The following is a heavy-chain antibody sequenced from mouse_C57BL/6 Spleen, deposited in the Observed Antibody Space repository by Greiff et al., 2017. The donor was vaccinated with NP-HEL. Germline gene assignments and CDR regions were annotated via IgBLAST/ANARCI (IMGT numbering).Heavy chain of an antibody. J-gene: IGHJ4*01. V-gene: IGHV1-61*01. CDR2: IYPSDSET. Sequence: QVHVKQPGAELVRPGSSVKLSCKASGYTFTSYWMDWVKQRPGQGLEWIGNIYPSDSETHYNQKFKDKATLTVDKSSSTAYMQLSSLTSEDSAVYYCASGNSNYDAMDYWGQGTSVTVSS. D-gene: IGHD2-5*01. CDR1: GYTFTSYW. CDR3: ASGNSNYDAMDY.